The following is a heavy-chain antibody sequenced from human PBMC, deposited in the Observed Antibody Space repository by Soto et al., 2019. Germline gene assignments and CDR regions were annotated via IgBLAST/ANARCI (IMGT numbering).Heavy chain of an antibody. CDR2: IKSKTDGGTT. D-gene: IGHD3-16*02. CDR1: GFTFSNAW. Sequence: EVQLVESGGGLVKPGGSLRLSCAASGFTFSNAWMSWVRQAPGKGLEWVGRIKSKTDGGTTDYAAPVKGRFTISRDDSKNTLYLQMNSLKNEDTDVYYCTTDAYDYIWGSYPNDAFDIWGQGTMVTVSS. V-gene: IGHV3-15*01. CDR3: TTDAYDYIWGSYPNDAFDI. J-gene: IGHJ3*02.